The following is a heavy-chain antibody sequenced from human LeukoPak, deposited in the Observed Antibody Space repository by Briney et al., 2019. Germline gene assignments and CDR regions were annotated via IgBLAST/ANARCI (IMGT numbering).Heavy chain of an antibody. CDR2: ISGSGRST. J-gene: IGHJ4*02. CDR1: GFTFSSHA. V-gene: IGHV3-23*01. Sequence: PGGSLRLSCAASGFTFSSHAMRWVRQAPGKGLQWVSSISGSGRSTYYADSVKGRFTISRDSSKNTLYLQMNSLRVEDTAVYYCMANVDFDYWGQGTLVTVSP. D-gene: IGHD5-12*01. CDR3: MANVDFDY.